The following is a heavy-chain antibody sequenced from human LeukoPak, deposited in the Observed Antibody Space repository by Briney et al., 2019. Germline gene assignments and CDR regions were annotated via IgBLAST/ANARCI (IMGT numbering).Heavy chain of an antibody. CDR2: INPNSGDS. CDR3: ARVAGATGDY. Sequence: GASVKVSCKASGYTFTGYYMHWVRQAPGQGLEWMGWINPNSGDSNYAQNFQGRVTMTRDTSISTAYMELSRLRSDDTAVYYCARVAGATGDYWGQGTLVTVSS. V-gene: IGHV1-2*02. CDR1: GYTFTGYY. D-gene: IGHD1-26*01. J-gene: IGHJ4*02.